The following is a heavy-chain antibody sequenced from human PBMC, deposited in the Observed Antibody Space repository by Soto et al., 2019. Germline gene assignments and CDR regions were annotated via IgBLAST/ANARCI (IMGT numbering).Heavy chain of an antibody. J-gene: IGHJ4*02. CDR1: GGTFSSYA. D-gene: IGHD3-22*01. CDR3: ARVKGRSYYDSSGYIDY. CDR2: IIPIFGTA. Sequence: VASVKVSCKASGGTFSSYAISWVRQAPGQGLEWMGGIIPIFGTANYAQKFQGRVTITADESTSTAYMELSSLRSEDTAVYYCARVKGRSYYDSSGYIDYWGQGTLVTVSS. V-gene: IGHV1-69*13.